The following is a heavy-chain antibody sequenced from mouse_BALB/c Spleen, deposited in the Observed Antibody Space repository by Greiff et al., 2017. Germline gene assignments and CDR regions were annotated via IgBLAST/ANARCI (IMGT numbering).Heavy chain of an antibody. CDR1: GFSLTGYG. D-gene: IGHD2-1*01. Sequence: VMLVESGPGLVAPSQSLSITCTVSGFSLTGYGVNWVRQPPGKGLEWLGMTWGDGSTDYNSALKSRLSISKDNAMSQVFLKMNSLQTDDTARYYCARIYYGNSWFAYWGQGTLVTVSA. CDR2: TWGDGST. J-gene: IGHJ3*01. V-gene: IGHV2-6-7*01. CDR3: ARIYYGNSWFAY.